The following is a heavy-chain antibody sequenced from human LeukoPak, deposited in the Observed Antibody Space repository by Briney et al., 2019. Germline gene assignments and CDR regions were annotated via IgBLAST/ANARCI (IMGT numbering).Heavy chain of an antibody. V-gene: IGHV4-38-2*02. D-gene: IGHD1-26*01. Sequence: SETPSLTCTVSGYSISSGYYWGWIRQPPGKGLQWIGSFYRSGSTYYNPSLKSRVTISVDTSKNQFSLKLSSVTAADTAVYYCARHGKNSGRYYETYAFDIWGQGTMVTVSS. CDR1: GYSISSGYY. CDR3: ARHGKNSGRYYETYAFDI. CDR2: FYRSGST. J-gene: IGHJ3*02.